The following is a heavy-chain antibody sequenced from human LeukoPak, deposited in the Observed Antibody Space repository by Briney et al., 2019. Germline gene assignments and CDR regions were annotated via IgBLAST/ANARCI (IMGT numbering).Heavy chain of an antibody. V-gene: IGHV1-69*13. Sequence: GASVTVSCKASGYTFTTYAISWVRQAPGQGLEWMGGIIPIFGTANYAQKFQGRVTITADESTSTAYMELSSLRSEDTAVYYCARGRMATEDAFDIWGQGTMVTVSS. CDR2: IIPIFGTA. CDR3: ARGRMATEDAFDI. D-gene: IGHD2-8*01. J-gene: IGHJ3*02. CDR1: GYTFTTYA.